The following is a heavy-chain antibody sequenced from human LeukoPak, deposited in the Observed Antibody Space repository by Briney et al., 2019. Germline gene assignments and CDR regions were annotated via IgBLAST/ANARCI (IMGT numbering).Heavy chain of an antibody. CDR1: GGSFSGYY. Sequence: SETLSLTCAVYGGSFSGYYWSWIRQPPGKGLEWIGEINHSGSTNYNPSLKSRVTISVDTSKNQFSLKLSSVTAADTAVYYCASRLLYSSWFDPWGQGTLVTVSS. D-gene: IGHD2-15*01. CDR2: INHSGST. CDR3: ASRLLYSSWFDP. J-gene: IGHJ5*02. V-gene: IGHV4-34*01.